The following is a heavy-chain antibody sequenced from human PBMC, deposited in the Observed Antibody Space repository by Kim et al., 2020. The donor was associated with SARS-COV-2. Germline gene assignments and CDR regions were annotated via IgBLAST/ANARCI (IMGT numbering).Heavy chain of an antibody. CDR1: GGSFSGYY. V-gene: IGHV4-34*01. J-gene: IGHJ4*01. D-gene: IGHD6-19*01. Sequence: SETLSLTCAVYGGSFSGYYWSWIRQPPGKGLEWIGEINHSGSTNYNPSLKSRVTISVDTSKNQFSLKLSSVTAADTAVYYCARVAGIAVAGTRIIDYWG. CDR3: ARVAGIAVAGTRIIDY. CDR2: INHSGST.